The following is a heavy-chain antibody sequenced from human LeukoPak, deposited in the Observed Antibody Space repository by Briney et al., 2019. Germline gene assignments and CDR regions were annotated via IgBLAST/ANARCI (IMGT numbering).Heavy chain of an antibody. V-gene: IGHV3-23*01. Sequence: PGGSLRLSCEASGFTFTSYAMHWVRQAPGKGLEWVSSISASGSGTFYTDSMSGRFTISRDNAKNTLYLQMNSLRAEDTAVYYCAKGGRYCSSTSCYASIDYWGQGTLVTVSS. CDR3: AKGGRYCSSTSCYASIDY. D-gene: IGHD2-2*01. J-gene: IGHJ4*02. CDR2: ISASGSGT. CDR1: GFTFTSYA.